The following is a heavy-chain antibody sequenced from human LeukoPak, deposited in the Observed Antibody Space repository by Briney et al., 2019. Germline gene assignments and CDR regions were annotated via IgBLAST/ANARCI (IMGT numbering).Heavy chain of an antibody. Sequence: GGSLRLSCAASGFTFDDYGMSWVRQAPGKGLKWVSGINWSGGRTGYADSVKGRLTISRDNAKNSLFLQMNSLRAEDTALYYCARDGGLYGMDVWGQGTTVTVSS. D-gene: IGHD3-16*01. CDR1: GFTFDDYG. J-gene: IGHJ6*02. V-gene: IGHV3-20*04. CDR2: INWSGGRT. CDR3: ARDGGLYGMDV.